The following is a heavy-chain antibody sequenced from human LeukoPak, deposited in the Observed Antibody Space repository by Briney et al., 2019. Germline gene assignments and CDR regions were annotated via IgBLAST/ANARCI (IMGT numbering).Heavy chain of an antibody. V-gene: IGHV3-30*03. CDR2: ISDDGRNK. Sequence: GGSLRLSCAASGFSFISYGMHWVRQAPGKGLEWVGVISDDGRNKKYADSVKGRFTISRDNSKDTLYLQMNSLRAEDTAVYYCASPGFSGYDPFDYWGQGTLVTVSS. CDR1: GFSFISYG. D-gene: IGHD5-12*01. J-gene: IGHJ4*02. CDR3: ASPGFSGYDPFDY.